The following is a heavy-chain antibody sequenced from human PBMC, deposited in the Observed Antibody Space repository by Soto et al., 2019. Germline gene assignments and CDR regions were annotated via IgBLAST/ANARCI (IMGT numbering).Heavy chain of an antibody. V-gene: IGHV3-9*01. D-gene: IGHD5-18*01. CDR1: GFTFEEYA. CDR2: ISYHSGTI. Sequence: PGGSLRLSCAASGFTFEEYAMQWVRQAPGKGLEWVSGISYHSGTIGYADSVKGRFTISRDNARNSLYLQMNNLRPEDTALYFCAKGEDRGYSYGPDYWGQGTPVTVSS. CDR3: AKGEDRGYSYGPDY. J-gene: IGHJ4*02.